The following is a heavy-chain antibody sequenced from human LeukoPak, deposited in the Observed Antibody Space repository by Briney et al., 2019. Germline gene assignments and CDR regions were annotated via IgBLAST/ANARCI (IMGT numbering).Heavy chain of an antibody. D-gene: IGHD6-6*01. CDR3: TTLAPSIADDY. V-gene: IGHV3-15*01. Sequence: GGSLRLSFAASGFTFSNSWMSWVRQAPGKGLEGVGRIKSKTDGGTTDYAAPVKGRFTISRDDSKNTLYLQMNSLKTEDTAVYYCTTLAPSIADDYWGQGTLVTVSS. J-gene: IGHJ4*02. CDR1: GFTFSNSW. CDR2: IKSKTDGGTT.